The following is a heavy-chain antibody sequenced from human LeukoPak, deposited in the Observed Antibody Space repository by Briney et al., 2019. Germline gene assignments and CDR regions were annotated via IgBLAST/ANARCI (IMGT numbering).Heavy chain of an antibody. D-gene: IGHD5-24*01. J-gene: IGHJ5*02. CDR2: IYTSGST. CDR3: ARDQGIEMATINWFDP. V-gene: IGHV4-61*02. CDR1: GGSISSGSYY. Sequence: SQTLSLTCTVSGGSISSGSYYWSWIRQPAGKGLEWIGRIYTSGSTNYNPSLKSRVTISVDTSKNQFSLKLSSVTAADTAVYYCARDQGIEMATINWFDPWGQGTLVTVSS.